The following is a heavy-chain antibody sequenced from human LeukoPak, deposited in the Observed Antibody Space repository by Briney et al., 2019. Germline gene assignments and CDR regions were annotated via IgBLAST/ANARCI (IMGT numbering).Heavy chain of an antibody. V-gene: IGHV3-30*18. CDR2: ISYDGSNK. CDR1: GFTFSSYG. Sequence: GRSLRLSCAASGFTFSSYGMHWVRQAPGKGLEWVAVISYDGSNKYYADSVKGRFTISRDNSKNTLYLQMNSLRAEDTAVYYCAKPLTAMVIDYWGQGTLVTVSS. D-gene: IGHD5-18*01. CDR3: AKPLTAMVIDY. J-gene: IGHJ4*02.